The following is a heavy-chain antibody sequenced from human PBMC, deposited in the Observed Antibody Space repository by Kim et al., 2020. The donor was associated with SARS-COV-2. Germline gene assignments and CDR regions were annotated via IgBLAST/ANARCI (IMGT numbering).Heavy chain of an antibody. CDR1: GGTFSSYA. J-gene: IGHJ6*02. Sequence: SVKVSCKASGGTFSSYAISWVRQAPGQGLEWMGGIIPIFGTANYAQKFQGRVTITADESTSTAYMELSSLRSEDTAVYYCASRDLGVYCSSTSCQPPIYYYYYGMDVWGQGTTVTVSS. V-gene: IGHV1-69*13. CDR2: IIPIFGTA. CDR3: ASRDLGVYCSSTSCQPPIYYYYYGMDV. D-gene: IGHD2-2*01.